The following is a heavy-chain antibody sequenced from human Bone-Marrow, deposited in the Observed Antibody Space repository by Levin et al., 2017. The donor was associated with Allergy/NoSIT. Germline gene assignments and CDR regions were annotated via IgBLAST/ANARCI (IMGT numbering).Heavy chain of an antibody. Sequence: GGSLRLSCAASGFTFSDYNMNWVRQAPGKGLEWVASIHSSSTYIYYADSVKGRFTISRDNAKKSLHLQMNSLRAEDTAVYYCARAGATVTTPGSWFYHGMDVWGQGTTVTVSS. CDR3: ARAGATVTTPGSWFYHGMDV. D-gene: IGHD4-17*01. V-gene: IGHV3-21*01. CDR2: IHSSSTYI. J-gene: IGHJ6*02. CDR1: GFTFSDYN.